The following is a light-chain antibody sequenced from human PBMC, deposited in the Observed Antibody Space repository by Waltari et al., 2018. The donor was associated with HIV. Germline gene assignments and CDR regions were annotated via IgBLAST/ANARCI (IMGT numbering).Light chain of an antibody. J-gene: IGLJ2*01. CDR1: SRDVGGYNY. Sequence: QPALTQPASVSGSPGQSTTISCTGTSRDVGGYNYVSWYQHHPGKAPKLMMYDVSNRPSGVSNRFSGSKSGNTAALTISGLQAEDEADYYCNSYTTSSTLHVVFGGGTKLTVL. CDR2: DVS. V-gene: IGLV2-14*03. CDR3: NSYTTSSTLHVV.